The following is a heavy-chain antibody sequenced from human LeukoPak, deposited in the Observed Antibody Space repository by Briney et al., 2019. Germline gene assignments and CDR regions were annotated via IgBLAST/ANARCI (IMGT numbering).Heavy chain of an antibody. CDR1: GFTFSSYS. Sequence: GGSLRLSCAASGFTFSSYSMNWVRQAPGKGLEWVSSISSSSSYIYYADSVKGRFTISRDNAKNSLYLQMNSLRAEDTAVYYCARELYGSGSYYSNDYWGQGTLVTVSS. CDR2: ISSSSSYI. J-gene: IGHJ4*02. D-gene: IGHD3-10*01. V-gene: IGHV3-21*01. CDR3: ARELYGSGSYYSNDY.